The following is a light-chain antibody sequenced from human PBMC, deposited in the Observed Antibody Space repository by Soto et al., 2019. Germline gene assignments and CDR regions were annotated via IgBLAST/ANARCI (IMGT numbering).Light chain of an antibody. V-gene: IGKV3-15*01. CDR3: QQYKNWPLT. CDR2: GAS. CDR1: QSVSST. Sequence: ETVMTQSPATLSVSPGERATPSCRASQSVSSTLAWYQQKPGQAPRLLIYGASTRATGIPARFSGSGSGIEFTLTISSLQSEDFAVYYCQQYKNWPLTFGGGTKVEIK. J-gene: IGKJ4*01.